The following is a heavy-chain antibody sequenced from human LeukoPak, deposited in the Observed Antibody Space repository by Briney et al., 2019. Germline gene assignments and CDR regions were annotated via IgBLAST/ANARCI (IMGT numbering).Heavy chain of an antibody. V-gene: IGHV4-59*11. CDR1: GASIDSHY. J-gene: IGHJ4*02. D-gene: IGHD3-10*01. CDR2: VFNGGST. CDR3: ASRPADTTWYGVFDY. Sequence: SETLSLTCSVSGASIDSHYWSWIRQSPGEGLEWIGYVFNGGSTNYTPSLNSRVTMSLDTSRAQFSLRLSSVTAADTAIYYCASRPADTTWYGVFDYWSQGTLVTVSS.